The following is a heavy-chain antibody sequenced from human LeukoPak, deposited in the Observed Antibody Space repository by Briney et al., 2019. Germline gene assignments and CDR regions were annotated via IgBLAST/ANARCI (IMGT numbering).Heavy chain of an antibody. Sequence: SETLSLTCTVSGDSINNYYWNWIRQSAGKGLEWIGHISTSGSTTYNPSLKSRVTMSVDTSKNQFSLKLRSVTAADTAVYYCAREATIVGATIIWGQGTLVTVPS. CDR1: GDSINNYY. CDR2: ISTSGST. J-gene: IGHJ4*02. D-gene: IGHD1-26*01. CDR3: AREATIVGATII. V-gene: IGHV4-4*07.